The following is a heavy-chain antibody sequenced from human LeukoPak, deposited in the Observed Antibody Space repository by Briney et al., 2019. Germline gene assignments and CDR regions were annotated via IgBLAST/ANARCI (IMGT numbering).Heavy chain of an antibody. CDR1: GYMFTGYY. J-gene: IGHJ6*03. CDR3: ARVVAVTGTPVYYMDV. D-gene: IGHD6-19*01. V-gene: IGHV1-2*02. Sequence: ASVKVSCKASGYMFTGYYMHWVRQAPGQGLDGMGWINPNSGGTNYAQKFQGRVTMTRDTSISTAYMDLNRLRSDDTAVYYCARVVAVTGTPVYYMDVWGKGTTVTVSS. CDR2: INPNSGGT.